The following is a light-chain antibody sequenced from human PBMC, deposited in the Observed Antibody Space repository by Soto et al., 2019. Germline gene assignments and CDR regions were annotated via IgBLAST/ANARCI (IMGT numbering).Light chain of an antibody. CDR2: EVS. J-gene: IGLJ2*01. CDR1: SSGVGGYSY. Sequence: QSAMTQPPSASGSPGQSVAVSCTGTSSGVGGYSYVSWYQQHPGKAPKLMIYEVSKRPSGVPDRFSGSTSGNTASLTVSGLQPEDEADDYCSSYARNRDILFGGGTKLTVL. CDR3: SSYARNRDIL. V-gene: IGLV2-8*01.